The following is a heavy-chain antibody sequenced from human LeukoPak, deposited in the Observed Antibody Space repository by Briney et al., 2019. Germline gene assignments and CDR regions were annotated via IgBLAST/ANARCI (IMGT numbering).Heavy chain of an antibody. CDR2: IKEDGNEK. V-gene: IGHV3-7*01. D-gene: IGHD2/OR15-2a*01. CDR1: EFSFSTYW. J-gene: IGHJ4*02. Sequence: GGSLRLSCAASEFSFSTYWMSWVRQAPGKGLERVANIKEDGNEKNYVDSVRGRFTISRDNAKNSLHLQMNSLRAEDTAGYYCARGFLHYWGQGTLVTVSS. CDR3: ARGFLHY.